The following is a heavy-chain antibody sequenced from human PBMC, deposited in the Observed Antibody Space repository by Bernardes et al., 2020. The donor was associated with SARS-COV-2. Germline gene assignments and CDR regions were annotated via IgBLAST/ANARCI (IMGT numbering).Heavy chain of an antibody. V-gene: IGHV3-30*18. CDR2: ISYDGSNK. CDR1: GFTFSSYG. Sequence: GGSLRLSCAASGFTFSSYGMHWVRQAPGKGLEWVAVISYDGSNKYYADSVKGRFTISRDNSKNTLYLQMNSLRAEDTAVYYCAKVKEAGFLEWLSPLLDYWGQGTLVTVSS. D-gene: IGHD3-3*01. CDR3: AKVKEAGFLEWLSPLLDY. J-gene: IGHJ4*02.